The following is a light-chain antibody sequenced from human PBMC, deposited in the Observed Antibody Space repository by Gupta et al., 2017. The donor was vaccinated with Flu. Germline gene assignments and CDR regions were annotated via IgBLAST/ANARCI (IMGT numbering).Light chain of an antibody. V-gene: IGKV1-5*03. CDR3: QQYNSYSLT. Sequence: STLSASVGDRVTITCRDSQSISSWLAWYQQKPGKAPKLLIYKASSLESGVPSRFSGSGSGTEFTLTISSLQPDDFATYYCQQYNSYSLTFGGGTKVEIK. J-gene: IGKJ4*01. CDR2: KAS. CDR1: QSISSW.